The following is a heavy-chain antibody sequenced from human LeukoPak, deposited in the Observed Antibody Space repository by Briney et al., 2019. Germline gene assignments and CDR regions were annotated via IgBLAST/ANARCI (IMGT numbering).Heavy chain of an antibody. J-gene: IGHJ4*02. Sequence: ASVKVSCKASGYTSTSYEISWVRQAPGRGLEWMAWISAYNGNTNYAQNLQGRVTMTTDTSTSTAYMELRSLRSDDTAVYYCARHSSGWSFYFDYWGQGTLVTVSS. CDR2: ISAYNGNT. D-gene: IGHD6-19*01. CDR3: ARHSSGWSFYFDY. CDR1: GYTSTSYE. V-gene: IGHV1-18*01.